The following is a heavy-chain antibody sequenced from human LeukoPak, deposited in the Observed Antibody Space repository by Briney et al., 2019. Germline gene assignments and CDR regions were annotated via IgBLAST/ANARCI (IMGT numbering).Heavy chain of an antibody. D-gene: IGHD4-17*01. CDR1: GFTFSDYY. V-gene: IGHV3-11*04. CDR2: ISSSGSTI. Sequence: GGSLRLSCAASGFTFSDYYMSWIRQAPGKGLEWVSYISSSGSTIYYADSVKGRFTISRDNSKNTLYLQMNSLRAEDTAVYYCAKDGATVTTYYFDYWGQGTLVTVSS. CDR3: AKDGATVTTYYFDY. J-gene: IGHJ4*02.